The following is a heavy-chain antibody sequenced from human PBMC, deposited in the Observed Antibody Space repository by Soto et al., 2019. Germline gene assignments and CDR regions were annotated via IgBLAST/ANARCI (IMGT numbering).Heavy chain of an antibody. J-gene: IGHJ4*02. CDR3: AKWGGAVVTLYLGGDCYPDY. CDR2: ISGSGGST. D-gene: IGHD2-21*02. V-gene: IGHV3-23*01. Sequence: GGSLRLSCAASGFTFSSYAMSWVRQAPGKGLEWVSAISGSGGSTYYADSVKGRFTISRDNSKNTLNLQMKSLRAEDTTVNNRAKWGGAVVTLYLGGDCYPDYWGQGTRVTVSS. CDR1: GFTFSSYA.